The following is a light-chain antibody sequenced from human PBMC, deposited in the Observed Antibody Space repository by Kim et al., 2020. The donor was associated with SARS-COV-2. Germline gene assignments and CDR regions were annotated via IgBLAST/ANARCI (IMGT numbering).Light chain of an antibody. V-gene: IGLV4-69*01. CDR1: SGHSSYA. CDR2: LNSDGSH. J-gene: IGLJ2*01. CDR3: QTWGTG. Sequence: QLVLTQSPSASASLGASVKLTCTLSSGHSSYAIAWHQQQPEKGPRYLMKLNSDGSHSKGDGIPDRFSGSSSGAERYLTISSLQSEDEADYYCQTWGTGLGGGTQLTVL.